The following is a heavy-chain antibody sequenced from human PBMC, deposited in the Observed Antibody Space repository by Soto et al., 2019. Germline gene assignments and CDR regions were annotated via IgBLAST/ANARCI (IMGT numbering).Heavy chain of an antibody. CDR2: ISSSSTTI. V-gene: IGHV3-48*01. D-gene: IGHD6-19*01. Sequence: PGGSLRLSCAASGFTFSSCGMNWVRQAPGKGLEWVSYISSSSTTIYYADSVKGRFTISRDNAKNSLNLQMNSLRAEDTAEYYFARAIGYSSGWYYFCFDPWGQGTLVTVSS. CDR1: GFTFSSCG. J-gene: IGHJ5*02. CDR3: ARAIGYSSGWYYFCFDP.